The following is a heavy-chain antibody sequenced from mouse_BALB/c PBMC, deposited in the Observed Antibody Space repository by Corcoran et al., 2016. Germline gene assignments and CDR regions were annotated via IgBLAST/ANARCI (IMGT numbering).Heavy chain of an antibody. D-gene: IGHD6-1*01. CDR2: IDPANGNT. V-gene: IGHV14-3*02. CDR1: GFNIKDTY. CDR3: AHKGRAY. J-gene: IGHJ3*01. Sequence: EVQLQHSGAELVKPGASVKLSCTASGFNIKDTYMHWVEQRPEQGLEWIGRIDPANGNTKYDPKFQGKATITADTSSNTAYLQRRRLTSEDTAVYYCAHKGRAYWGQGTLVTVSA.